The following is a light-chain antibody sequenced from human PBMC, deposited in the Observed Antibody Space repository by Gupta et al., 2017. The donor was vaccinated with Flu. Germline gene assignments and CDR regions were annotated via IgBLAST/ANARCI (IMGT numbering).Light chain of an antibody. CDR3: QQYHVWPPMDS. CDR2: GAS. Sequence: EVVMTQSPASLSVSPGERAILSCRASRSVSSELAWYQQKPGQPPRLLIYGASTRATGIPARFSGSGSGTEFTLTISSLQSEDFAVYSCQQYHVWPPMDSFGQGTKLEIK. V-gene: IGKV3-15*01. CDR1: RSVSSE. J-gene: IGKJ2*03.